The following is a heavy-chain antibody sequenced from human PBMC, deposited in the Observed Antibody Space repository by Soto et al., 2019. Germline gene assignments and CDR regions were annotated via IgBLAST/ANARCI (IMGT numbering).Heavy chain of an antibody. Sequence: QVQLVQSGAEVKKPGSSVKVSCKASGGTFSSYAISWVRQAPGQGLEWMGGIIPIFGTANYAQKFQGRVTITADESASTAYMELSSLRSEDTAVYYCAGRLGGNSYEWYFDLWGRGTLVTVSS. V-gene: IGHV1-69*01. D-gene: IGHD2-21*02. CDR2: IIPIFGTA. J-gene: IGHJ2*01. CDR3: AGRLGGNSYEWYFDL. CDR1: GGTFSSYA.